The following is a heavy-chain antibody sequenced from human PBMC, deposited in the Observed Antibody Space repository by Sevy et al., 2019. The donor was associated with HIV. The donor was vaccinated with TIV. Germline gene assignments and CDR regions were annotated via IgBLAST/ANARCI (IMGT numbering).Heavy chain of an antibody. J-gene: IGHJ4*02. Sequence: GGSLRLSCAASGFTFSSYSMNWVRQAPGKGLEWVSSISSSSYIYYADSVKGRFTISRDNAKNSLYLQMNSLRAEDTAVYYCARAARGRDYYDSSGLWGQGTLVTVSS. V-gene: IGHV3-21*01. D-gene: IGHD3-22*01. CDR2: ISSSSYI. CDR1: GFTFSSYS. CDR3: ARAARGRDYYDSSGL.